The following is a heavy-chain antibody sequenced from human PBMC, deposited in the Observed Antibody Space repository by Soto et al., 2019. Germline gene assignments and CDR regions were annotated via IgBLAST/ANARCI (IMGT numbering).Heavy chain of an antibody. CDR3: AVHSGDDSDWFDP. D-gene: IGHD5-12*01. V-gene: IGHV1-69*12. CDR2: IIPIFGTA. Sequence: QVQLVQSGAEVKKPGSSVKVSCKASGCTFSSYAISWVRQAPGQGLEWMGGIIPIFGTANYAQKFQGRVTITAAEATSTAYMELSSVKTEYPAVYYCAVHSGDDSDWFDPWGQGTLVTVSS. CDR1: GCTFSSYA. J-gene: IGHJ5*02.